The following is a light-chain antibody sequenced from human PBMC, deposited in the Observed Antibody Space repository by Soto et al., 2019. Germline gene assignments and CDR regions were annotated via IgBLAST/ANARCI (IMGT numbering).Light chain of an antibody. J-gene: IGKJ4*01. V-gene: IGKV3-11*01. Sequence: EIVLTQSPATLSLSPGERATLSCRASQSVSSYLAWYQQKPGQAPRLLIYDASNRATGIPARFSGSGSGTDCTLTISSREPEDSAVYYCQQRSNWQVTFGGGTKVEIK. CDR2: DAS. CDR1: QSVSSY. CDR3: QQRSNWQVT.